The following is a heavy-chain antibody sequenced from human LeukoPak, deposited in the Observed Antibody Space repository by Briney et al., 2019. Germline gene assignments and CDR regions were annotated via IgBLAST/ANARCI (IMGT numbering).Heavy chain of an antibody. Sequence: SETLSLTCSVSNDSIRNYYWSWIRQPPGKALEWIGYIYHTGNTNYNPSLKSRLTMSIDTSKNQFSLNLNSVTAADTAVYYCAREGGFYRPLDYSGQGTLVTVSS. CDR2: IYHTGNT. CDR3: AREGGFYRPLDY. J-gene: IGHJ4*02. V-gene: IGHV4-59*01. CDR1: NDSIRNYY. D-gene: IGHD3-3*01.